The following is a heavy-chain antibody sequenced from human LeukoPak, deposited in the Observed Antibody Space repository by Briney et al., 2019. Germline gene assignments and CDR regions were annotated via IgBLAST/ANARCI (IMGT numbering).Heavy chain of an antibody. CDR3: ARDWPEYCSGGSCSEGDAFDI. CDR2: INQDGSKK. D-gene: IGHD2-15*01. CDR1: GFTFSDAW. J-gene: IGHJ3*02. V-gene: IGHV3-7*01. Sequence: GGSLRLSCAASGFTFSDAWMYWVRQAPGKGLEWVANINQDGSKKYYVDSVKGRFTISRDNAKNSLYLQMNSLRAEDTAVYYCARDWPEYCSGGSCSEGDAFDIWGQGTMVTVSS.